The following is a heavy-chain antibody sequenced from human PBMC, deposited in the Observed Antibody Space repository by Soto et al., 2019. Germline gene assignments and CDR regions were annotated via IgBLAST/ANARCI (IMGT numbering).Heavy chain of an antibody. CDR1: GFTFSSYG. D-gene: IGHD6-13*01. J-gene: IGHJ5*02. CDR3: ATEVLAAYGHRVNWLDT. CDR2: TSYDGSKT. V-gene: IGHV3-30*03. Sequence: GGSLRLSCAASGFTFSSYGMHWVRQVPGKGLEWVAVTSYDGSKTDYADSVRGRFTISRDNSVHTLFLQMDSLRAEDTAVYLCATEVLAAYGHRVNWLDTWGQGTLVTVSS.